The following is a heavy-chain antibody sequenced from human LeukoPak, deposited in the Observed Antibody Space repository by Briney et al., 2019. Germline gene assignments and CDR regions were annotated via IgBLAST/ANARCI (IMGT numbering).Heavy chain of an antibody. CDR1: GGSISSYY. CDR3: GRVDLRAAYFDY. Sequence: KSSETLSLTCTVSGGSISSYYWSWIRQPAGKGLEWIGRINTSGTTGYNPSLKSRVTMSVDTPKNQFSLQLSSVTAADTAVYYCGRVDLRAAYFDYWGQGTLVTVSS. CDR2: INTSGTT. V-gene: IGHV4-4*07. J-gene: IGHJ4*02. D-gene: IGHD2-15*01.